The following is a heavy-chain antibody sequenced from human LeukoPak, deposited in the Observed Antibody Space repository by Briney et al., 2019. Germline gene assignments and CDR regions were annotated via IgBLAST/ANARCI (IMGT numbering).Heavy chain of an antibody. CDR2: ISGTAYGI. Sequence: PGGSLRLSCAASGFTFSTYAMNWVRQAPGKGLEWVSSISGTAYGIYYADSVRGRFSISRDNANGTLYLQMTSLRAEDTAVYYCAKQSTYFGSGSYNTPSFFFDYWGQGALVTVSS. D-gene: IGHD3-10*01. CDR1: GFTFSTYA. J-gene: IGHJ4*02. V-gene: IGHV3-23*01. CDR3: AKQSTYFGSGSYNTPSFFFDY.